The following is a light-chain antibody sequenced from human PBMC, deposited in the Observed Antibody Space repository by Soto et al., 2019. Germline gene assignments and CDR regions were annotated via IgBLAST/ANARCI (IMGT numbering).Light chain of an antibody. J-gene: IGKJ5*01. CDR2: GAS. CDR1: QSVISN. Sequence: ETVVTQSPANLSVSPGERVTLSCRASQSVISNLAWYQHKLGQAPRLLIYGASSRATGIPDRFSGSGSGTDFTLTISSLEPEDFAVYYCQQRSNWPPEVTFGQGTRLEIK. CDR3: QQRSNWPPEVT. V-gene: IGKV3-11*01.